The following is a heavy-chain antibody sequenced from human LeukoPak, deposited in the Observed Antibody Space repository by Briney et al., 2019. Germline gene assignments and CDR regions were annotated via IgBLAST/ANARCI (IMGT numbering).Heavy chain of an antibody. D-gene: IGHD3-10*01. CDR1: GFSFRSYA. CDR2: ITGTGGTT. Sequence: GESLRLSCAASGFSFRSYAMNWVRQAPGKGLEWVSSITGTGGTTYYADSVKGRFTISRDNSKNTLYLQMNSLRAEDTAVYYCARVSGGGATWGQGTLVTVSS. J-gene: IGHJ4*02. V-gene: IGHV3-23*01. CDR3: ARVSGGGAT.